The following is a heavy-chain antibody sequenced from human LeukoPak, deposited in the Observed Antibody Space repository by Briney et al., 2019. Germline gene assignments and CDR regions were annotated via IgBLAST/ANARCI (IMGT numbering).Heavy chain of an antibody. D-gene: IGHD3-22*01. CDR3: ARHADPDYYDSSGYGFDY. J-gene: IGHJ4*02. CDR1: GYSFTSYW. CDR2: IYPGDSDT. Sequence: GESLKISCKGSGYSFTSYWIGWVRQMPRKGLEWMGIIYPGDSDTRYSPSFQGQVTISADKSISTAYLRWSSLKASDTAMYYCARHADPDYYDSSGYGFDYWGQGTLVTVSS. V-gene: IGHV5-51*01.